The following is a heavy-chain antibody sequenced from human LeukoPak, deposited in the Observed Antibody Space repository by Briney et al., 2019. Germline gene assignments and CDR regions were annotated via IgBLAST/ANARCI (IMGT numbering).Heavy chain of an antibody. V-gene: IGHV3-66*01. CDR3: ARNMQDAFDI. D-gene: IGHD2-2*01. Sequence: GGSLRLSCAASGFTVNNNYMNWVRQAPGKGLEWVSVIYSGGSTYYADSVKGRFTISRDNSKNTLYLQMNSLRAEDTAVYYCARNMQDAFDIWGQGTMVTVSS. CDR2: IYSGGST. J-gene: IGHJ3*02. CDR1: GFTVNNNY.